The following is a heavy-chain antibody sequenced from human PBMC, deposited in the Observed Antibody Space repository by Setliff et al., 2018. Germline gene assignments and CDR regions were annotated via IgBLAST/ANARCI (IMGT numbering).Heavy chain of an antibody. CDR3: VIPFCAGATCPPS. CDR2: INPNIGDT. Sequence: GASVKVSCKTSAYTFSGYYIHWVRQAPGQGLQWMGWINPNIGDTNYAPKFQGRVTMTRDTSIKTAYLEVNGLTSDDTAVYYFVIPFCAGATCPPSWGQGTQVTVSS. D-gene: IGHD2-21*01. V-gene: IGHV1-2*02. J-gene: IGHJ4*02. CDR1: AYTFSGYY.